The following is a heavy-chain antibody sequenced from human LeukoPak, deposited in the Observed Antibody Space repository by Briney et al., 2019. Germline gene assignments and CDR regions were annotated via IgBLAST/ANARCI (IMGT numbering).Heavy chain of an antibody. CDR1: GFTFSTYF. V-gene: IGHV3-74*01. J-gene: IGHJ4*02. CDR2: INSDGSTT. D-gene: IGHD5/OR15-5a*01. Sequence: GGSLRLSCAASGFTFSTYFMHWVRQAPGKGLVWVSRINSDGSTTSHADSVKGRFTISRDNAKNTLYLQMDSLRAEDTAVYFCARGVHDGSDYWGQGTLVTVSS. CDR3: ARGVHDGSDY.